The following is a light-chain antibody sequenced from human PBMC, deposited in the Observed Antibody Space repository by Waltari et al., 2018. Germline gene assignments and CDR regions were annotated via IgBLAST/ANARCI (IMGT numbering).Light chain of an antibody. Sequence: QSVLTQPPSASGTPGQTVTISCSGSSSNIGSNYVYWYQQFPGTAPKPLIYRNNHGASGVPDRMSGSTTGTSASLASSGLRSEDEADDYCSTWDDTLSGPVFGGGTKLTVL. J-gene: IGLJ3*02. CDR3: STWDDTLSGPV. CDR2: RNN. CDR1: SSNIGSNY. V-gene: IGLV1-47*01.